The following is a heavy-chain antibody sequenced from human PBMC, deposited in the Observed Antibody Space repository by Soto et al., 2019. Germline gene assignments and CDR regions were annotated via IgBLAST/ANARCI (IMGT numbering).Heavy chain of an antibody. D-gene: IGHD6-13*01. Sequence: QVQLVESGGGVVQPGRSLRLSCAASGFTFNNYGMHWVRQAPGKGREWVAVISNDGSDKYYADSVKGRLTISRDNSKNTVYLQMNSLRAEDTAVYYCAKDQCIAAAHGIDWGQGTMVTVSS. V-gene: IGHV3-30*18. J-gene: IGHJ3*01. CDR1: GFTFNNYG. CDR2: ISNDGSDK. CDR3: AKDQCIAAAHGID.